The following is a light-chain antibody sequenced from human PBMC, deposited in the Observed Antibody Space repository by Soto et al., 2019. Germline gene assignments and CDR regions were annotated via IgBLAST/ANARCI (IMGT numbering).Light chain of an antibody. Sequence: QSVLKQPPSVSGAPGQRVSISCAGSSSNIGAGYDVHWYQHLPGTAPKLLIYANNNRPSGVPDRFSGSKSGTSASLAITGLQAEDEADYYCQSYDSSRSPLYVFGTGTKVTVL. CDR1: SSNIGAGYD. CDR3: QSYDSSRSPLYV. CDR2: ANN. V-gene: IGLV1-40*01. J-gene: IGLJ1*01.